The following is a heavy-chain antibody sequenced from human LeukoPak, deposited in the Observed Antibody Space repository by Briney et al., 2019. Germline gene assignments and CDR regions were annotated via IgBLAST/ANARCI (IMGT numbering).Heavy chain of an antibody. CDR2: ISSSSSYI. V-gene: IGHV3-21*01. CDR3: ASQGSGSYPGDDAFDI. J-gene: IGHJ3*02. D-gene: IGHD3-10*01. CDR1: GSTFSSYS. Sequence: SGGSLRLSCAASGSTFSSYSMNWVRQAPGKGLEWVSSISSSSSYIYYADSVKGRFTISRDNAKASLYLQMNSLRAEERDVYYCASQGSGSYPGDDAFDIWGQGTMVTVSS.